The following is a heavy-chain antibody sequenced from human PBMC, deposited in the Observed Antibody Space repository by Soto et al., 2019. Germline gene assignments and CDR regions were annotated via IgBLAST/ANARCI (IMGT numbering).Heavy chain of an antibody. V-gene: IGHV4-39*01. J-gene: IGHJ4*02. CDR2: VYYRGRS. CDR3: VSQRTTVLTQAYFDY. CDR1: GGSVTNSSYY. D-gene: IGHD4-17*01. Sequence: PSETLSLTCTVSGGSVTNSSYYWGWIRQSPGKGLEWIGSVYYRGRSYSKSSVKSRVTISVDTSKNQVSLNFNSVTASDTALYYCVSQRTTVLTQAYFDYWGPGALVT.